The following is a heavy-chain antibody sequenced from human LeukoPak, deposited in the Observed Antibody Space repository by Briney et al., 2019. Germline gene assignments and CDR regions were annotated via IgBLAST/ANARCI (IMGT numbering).Heavy chain of an antibody. J-gene: IGHJ4*02. CDR3: ARWAAAAGGYFDY. V-gene: IGHV5-51*01. D-gene: IGHD6-13*01. CDR2: IYPGDSDT. Sequence: GEPLKISGKGSGYSFTSYWIGWVRQMPGKGLEWMGIIYPGDSDTRYSPSFQGQVTISADKSISTAYLQWSSLKTSDTAMYYCARWAAAAGGYFDYWGQGTLVTVPS. CDR1: GYSFTSYW.